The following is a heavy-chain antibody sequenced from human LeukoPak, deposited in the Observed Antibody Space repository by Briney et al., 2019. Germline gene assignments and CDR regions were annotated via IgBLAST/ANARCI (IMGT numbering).Heavy chain of an antibody. CDR1: GFTFSSYW. V-gene: IGHV3-7*01. CDR2: IKKDGSEK. Sequence: GGSLRLSCAASGFTFSSYWMSWVRQAPGKGLEWVANIKKDGSEKYYVDSVKGRFTISRDNAKNSLYLQMNSLRAEDTAVYYCARDLYRIVVVPHYFDYWGQGTLVTVSS. CDR3: ARDLYRIVVVPHYFDY. D-gene: IGHD3-22*01. J-gene: IGHJ4*02.